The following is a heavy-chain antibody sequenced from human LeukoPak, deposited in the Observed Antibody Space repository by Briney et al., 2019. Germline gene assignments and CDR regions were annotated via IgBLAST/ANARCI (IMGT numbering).Heavy chain of an antibody. CDR3: AREDLGSGWYNY. D-gene: IGHD6-19*01. V-gene: IGHV4-59*01. J-gene: IGHJ4*02. Sequence: PSETLSLTCTVSGGSISSYFWSWIRQPPGKGLEWIGYNDNRGSTNYNPSLKNRVSISVDPSKKQFSLKVTSVTAADTAIYYCAREDLGSGWYNYWGQGTLVTVSS. CDR1: GGSISSYF. CDR2: NDNRGST.